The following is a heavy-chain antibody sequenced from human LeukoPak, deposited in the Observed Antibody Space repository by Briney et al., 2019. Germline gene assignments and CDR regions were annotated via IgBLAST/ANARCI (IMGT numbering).Heavy chain of an antibody. CDR3: ARAEGSGSSFDY. CDR2: IWYDGSKQ. D-gene: IGHD3-10*01. CDR1: GFTFSRPG. V-gene: IGHV3-33*01. Sequence: GGSLRLSCAASGFTFSRPGMHWVRQAPGKGPEWVAVIWYDGSKQYYTESVKGRFTISRDNSKNTLDLQMSSLRVEDTAVYYCARAEGSGSSFDYWGQGTLVTVSS. J-gene: IGHJ4*02.